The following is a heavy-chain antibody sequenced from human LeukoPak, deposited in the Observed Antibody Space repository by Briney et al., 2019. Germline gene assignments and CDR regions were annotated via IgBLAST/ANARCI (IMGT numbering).Heavy chain of an antibody. CDR2: ISSSSYI. V-gene: IGHV3-21*01. CDR3: ARGDYYDSSGPSDY. Sequence: GGSLRLSCAASGFTFSSYWMSWVRQAPGKGLEWVSSISSSSYIYYADSVKGRFTISRDNAKNSLYLQMNSLRAEDTAVYYCARGDYYDSSGPSDYWGQGTLVTVSS. J-gene: IGHJ4*02. CDR1: GFTFSSYW. D-gene: IGHD3-22*01.